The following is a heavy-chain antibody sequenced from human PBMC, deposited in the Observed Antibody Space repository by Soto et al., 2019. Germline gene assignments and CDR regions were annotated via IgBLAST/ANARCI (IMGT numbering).Heavy chain of an antibody. CDR3: ARDNRSRAARPDYYYYYGMDV. D-gene: IGHD6-6*01. CDR1: GGTFSSYA. V-gene: IGHV1-69*13. Sequence: ASVKVSGKASGGTFSSYAISWVRQAPGQGLEWMGGIIPIFGTANYAQKFQGRVTITADESTSTAYMELSSLRSEDTAVYYCARDNRSRAARPDYYYYYGMDVWGQGTTVTVSS. CDR2: IIPIFGTA. J-gene: IGHJ6*02.